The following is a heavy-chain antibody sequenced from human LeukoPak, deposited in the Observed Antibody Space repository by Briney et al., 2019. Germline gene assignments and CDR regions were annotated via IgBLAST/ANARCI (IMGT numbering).Heavy chain of an antibody. V-gene: IGHV4-38-2*02. CDR2: IYHGST. CDR1: GYSISSGYY. D-gene: IGHD6-13*01. Sequence: SETLSLTCTVSGYSISSGYYWGWIRQPPGKGLEWIGSIYHGSTSYNPSLKSRVTISVDTSRNQFSLKLSSVTAADTAVYYCARELGIAAAGILDAFDVWGQGTMVTVSS. CDR3: ARELGIAAAGILDAFDV. J-gene: IGHJ3*01.